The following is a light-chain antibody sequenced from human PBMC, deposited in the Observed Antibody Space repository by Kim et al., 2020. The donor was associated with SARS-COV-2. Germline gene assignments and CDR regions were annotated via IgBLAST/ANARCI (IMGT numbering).Light chain of an antibody. V-gene: IGKV3-15*01. CDR2: GAS. Sequence: EIVMTQSPATLSVSPGERATLSCRASQSVSSNLAWYQQKPGQAPRLLIYGASTRATGIPARFGGSGSGTEFTLTISSLQSEDFAVYYCQQYNNWPTTFGQGTRLEIK. CDR1: QSVSSN. J-gene: IGKJ5*01. CDR3: QQYNNWPTT.